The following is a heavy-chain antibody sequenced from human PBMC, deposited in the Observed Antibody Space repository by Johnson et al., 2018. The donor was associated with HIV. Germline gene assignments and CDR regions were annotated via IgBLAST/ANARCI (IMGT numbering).Heavy chain of an antibody. Sequence: QVQLVESGGGVVQPGRSLRLSCAASGFTLTTYAMHWVRQAPGKGLEWVAVISSDGNNKYYADSVKGRFTISRDNSMNTLYLQMNSLTIDYTAVYYCASAWGELDDAFDIWGQGTMVTVSS. D-gene: IGHD1-26*01. J-gene: IGHJ3*02. CDR1: GFTLTTYA. V-gene: IGHV3-30*03. CDR2: ISSDGNNK. CDR3: ASAWGELDDAFDI.